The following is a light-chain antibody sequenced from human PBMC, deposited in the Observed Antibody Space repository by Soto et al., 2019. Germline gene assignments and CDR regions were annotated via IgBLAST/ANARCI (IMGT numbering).Light chain of an antibody. Sequence: EIVLTQSPATLSSFPGDIVTLSCRASQAVNTRLAWYQHKPGQAPRLLIYLTSNRAAGIPARFSGSGSETDFTLTISDVEPEDFAVYYCQQRSDWPWTFGQGTKVDIK. V-gene: IGKV3D-11*01. CDR3: QQRSDWPWT. J-gene: IGKJ1*01. CDR2: LTS. CDR1: QAVNTR.